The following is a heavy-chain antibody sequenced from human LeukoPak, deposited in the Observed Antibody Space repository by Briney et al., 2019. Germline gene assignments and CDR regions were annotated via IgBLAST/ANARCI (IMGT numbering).Heavy chain of an antibody. Sequence: PGGSLRLSCAASGFTFNTYAMSWVRQAPGKGLEWVSGISGGGRTTYYADSVKGRSTISRDNSKNTLYVQMNSLRAEDTAVYYCAKDRRELDVFDIWGQGTMVTVSS. CDR2: ISGGGRTT. CDR3: AKDRRELDVFDI. V-gene: IGHV3-23*01. J-gene: IGHJ3*02. CDR1: GFTFNTYA.